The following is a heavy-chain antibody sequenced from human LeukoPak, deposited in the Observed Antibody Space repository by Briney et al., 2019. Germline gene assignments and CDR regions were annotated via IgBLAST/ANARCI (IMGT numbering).Heavy chain of an antibody. D-gene: IGHD4-11*01. V-gene: IGHV3-23*01. CDR2: ISGSGGST. CDR3: AKDQQSISYSP. J-gene: IGHJ5*02. Sequence: PGGSLRLSCAASGFIFSSYAMSWVRQAPGKGLEWVSTISGSGGSTYYADSVKGRFTISRDDSKNTLYLQMNSLRAEDTAIYYCAKDQQSISYSPWGQGTLVTVSS. CDR1: GFIFSSYA.